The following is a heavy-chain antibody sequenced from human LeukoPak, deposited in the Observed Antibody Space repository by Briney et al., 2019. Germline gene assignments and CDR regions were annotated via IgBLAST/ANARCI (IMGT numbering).Heavy chain of an antibody. J-gene: IGHJ4*02. CDR3: ARGAPMVRGVARQHYFDY. CDR1: GGSISSYY. Sequence: SETLSLTCTVSGGSISSYYWSWIRQPPGKGLEWIGYIYYSGSTNYNPSLKSRVTISVDTSKNQFSLKLSSVTAADTAVYYCARGAPMVRGVARQHYFDYWGQGTLVTVSS. D-gene: IGHD3-10*01. V-gene: IGHV4-59*01. CDR2: IYYSGST.